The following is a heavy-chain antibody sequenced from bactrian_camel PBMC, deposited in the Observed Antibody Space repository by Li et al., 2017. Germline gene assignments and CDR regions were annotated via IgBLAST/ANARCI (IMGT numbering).Heavy chain of an antibody. V-gene: IGHV3S1*01. Sequence: HVQLVESGGGLVQPGGSLRLSCKASGYSFYSVFSMAWFRQAPGKRLEWVSSINSDGGDIKYADSVKGRFTISRDNAENTLYLQMNSLKPEDTAVYYCATLGGWWWFDSWGQGTQVTVS. CDR3: ATLGGWWWFDS. CDR2: INSDGGDI. CDR1: GYSFYSVFS. J-gene: IGHJ4*01. D-gene: IGHD2*01.